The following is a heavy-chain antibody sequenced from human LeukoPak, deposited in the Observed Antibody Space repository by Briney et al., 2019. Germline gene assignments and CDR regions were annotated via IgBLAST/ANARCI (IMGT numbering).Heavy chain of an antibody. CDR2: ISYDGSNK. V-gene: IGHV3-30-3*02. D-gene: IGHD3-3*01. J-gene: IGHJ3*02. CDR3: AKQGITIFGVVYDAFDI. Sequence: VQPGRSLRLSCAASGFTFSSYAMHWVRQAPGKGLEWVAVISYDGSNKYYADSVKGRFTISRDNSKNTLYLQMNSLRAEDTAVYYCAKQGITIFGVVYDAFDIWGQGTMVTVSS. CDR1: GFTFSSYA.